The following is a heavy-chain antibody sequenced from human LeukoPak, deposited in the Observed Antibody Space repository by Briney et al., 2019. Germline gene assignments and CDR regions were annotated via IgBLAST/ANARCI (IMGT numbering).Heavy chain of an antibody. D-gene: IGHD6-6*01. CDR3: AKGAAHFDY. CDR1: GFTFSSYW. J-gene: IGHJ4*02. Sequence: GGSLRLSCAASGFTFSSYWMHWVRQAPGKGLVWVSRINSDGSSTTYADSVKGRFTISRDNAKNTLYLQINSLRVDDTAVYYCAKGAAHFDYWGQGALVTVSS. V-gene: IGHV3-74*01. CDR2: INSDGSST.